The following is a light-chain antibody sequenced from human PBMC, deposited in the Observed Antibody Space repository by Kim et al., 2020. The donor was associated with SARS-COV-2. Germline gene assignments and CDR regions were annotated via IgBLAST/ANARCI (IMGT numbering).Light chain of an antibody. CDR1: ESIDRW. CDR2: KAS. Sequence: DIQMTQSPSTLSASVGDRVTITCRANESIDRWLAWYQQKPGKAPKLLIYKASAIEGGVPSRFSGSGSGTEFTLTISSLQPDDFATYYCQHYIRFPYTFGQGTKLEI. V-gene: IGKV1-5*03. J-gene: IGKJ2*01. CDR3: QHYIRFPYT.